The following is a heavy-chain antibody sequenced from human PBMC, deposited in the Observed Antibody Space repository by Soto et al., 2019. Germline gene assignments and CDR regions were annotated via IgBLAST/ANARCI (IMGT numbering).Heavy chain of an antibody. CDR1: GYPISSGYY. J-gene: IGHJ5*02. CDR2: IYHSGTT. CDR3: VRSLLTGSWFARS. Sequence: SETLSLTCAVSGYPISSGYYWGWIRLPPGKGLEWIGSIYHSGTTYYNPSLKSRVTISLDTSKNQFSLQLSSVTAADTAVYYCVRSLLTGSWFARSWGQGTLVTVSS. V-gene: IGHV4-38-2*01. D-gene: IGHD6-13*01.